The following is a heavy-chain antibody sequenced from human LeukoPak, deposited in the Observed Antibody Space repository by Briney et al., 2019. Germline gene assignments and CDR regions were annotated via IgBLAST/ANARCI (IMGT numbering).Heavy chain of an antibody. CDR1: GYTFTGYY. V-gene: IGHV1-2*02. D-gene: IGHD6-6*01. CDR2: INPNSGGT. CDR3: ARDRTAARASYYMDV. J-gene: IGHJ6*03. Sequence: ASVKVSCKASGYTFTGYYMHWVRQAPGQGLEWMGWINPNSGGTNYAQKFQGRVTMTRDTSISTAYMELSRLRSDDTAVYYCARDRTAARASYYMDVWGKGTRSPSP.